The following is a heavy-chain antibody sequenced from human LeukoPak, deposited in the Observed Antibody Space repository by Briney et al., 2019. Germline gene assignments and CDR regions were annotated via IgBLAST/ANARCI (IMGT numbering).Heavy chain of an antibody. CDR2: INPSGGVT. Sequence: ASVKVSCKASGYPFNKYYIHWVRQAPGQGLEWKGEINPSGGVTSHAQKFQGRINMTRDTSTSTVYMELSSLRSDDTAVYFCARDFTHIVVVTSIPHGEGAFDVWGQGTMVTVSS. V-gene: IGHV1-46*02. J-gene: IGHJ3*01. CDR3: ARDFTHIVVVTSIPHGEGAFDV. D-gene: IGHD2-21*02. CDR1: GYPFNKYY.